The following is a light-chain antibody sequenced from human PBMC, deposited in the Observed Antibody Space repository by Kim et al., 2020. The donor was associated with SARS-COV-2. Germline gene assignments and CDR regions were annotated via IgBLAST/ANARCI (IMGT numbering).Light chain of an antibody. CDR1: QDIANS. CDR3: QKYNSDPLT. J-gene: IGKJ1*01. V-gene: IGKV1-27*01. Sequence: ASVGDRVTITCRASQDIANSLAWYQQKPGKVPQVLIYAASTLQSGVPSRFSGSGSGTEFTLTIGSLQTEDVATYFCQKYNSDPLTFGPGTKVEIK. CDR2: AAS.